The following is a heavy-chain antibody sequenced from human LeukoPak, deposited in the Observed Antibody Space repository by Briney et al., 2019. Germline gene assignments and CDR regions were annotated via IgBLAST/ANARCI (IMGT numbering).Heavy chain of an antibody. CDR2: IKQDGSVK. Sequence: GGSLRLSCAASGFTFSNFWMNWVRQAPGKGLEWVANIKQDGSVKHYVDSVKGRFTISRDNTKNSLYLQMNSLRAEDTAVYYCASGSLRGYYFDYWGQGTLVTVSS. CDR3: ASGSLRGYYFDY. CDR1: GFTFSNFW. D-gene: IGHD3-3*01. J-gene: IGHJ4*02. V-gene: IGHV3-7*03.